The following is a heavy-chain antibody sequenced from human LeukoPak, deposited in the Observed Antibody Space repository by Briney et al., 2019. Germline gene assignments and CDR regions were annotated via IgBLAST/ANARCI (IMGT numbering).Heavy chain of an antibody. CDR1: DFAFTSSG. V-gene: IGHV3-23*01. J-gene: IGHJ4*02. CDR3: ARSVGATFYFDY. CDR2: ISATGLST. Sequence: GGSLTLSRTASDFAFTSSGMSWVRQVPGTGLEWVSFISATGLSTYYADSVKGRFTVSRDNAKNSLYLQMNSLRAEDTAVYYCARSVGATFYFDYWGQGTLVTVSS. D-gene: IGHD1-26*01.